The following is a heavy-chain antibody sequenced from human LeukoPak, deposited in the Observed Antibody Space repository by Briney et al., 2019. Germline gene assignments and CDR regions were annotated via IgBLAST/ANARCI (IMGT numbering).Heavy chain of an antibody. CDR3: ARVGTYGSGSYLSWLDY. Sequence: SETLSLTCTVSGGSISSYYWSWIRQPPGKGLEWMGYVYYSGSTNYNPSLKSRVTISVDTSKNQFSLKLSSVTAADTAVYYCARVGTYGSGSYLSWLDYWSQGTLVTVSS. J-gene: IGHJ4*02. V-gene: IGHV4-59*01. D-gene: IGHD3-10*01. CDR1: GGSISSYY. CDR2: VYYSGST.